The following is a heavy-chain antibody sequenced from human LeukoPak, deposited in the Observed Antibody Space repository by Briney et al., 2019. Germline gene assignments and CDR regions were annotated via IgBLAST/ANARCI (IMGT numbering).Heavy chain of an antibody. CDR3: ASSSLYENDSSGYYGY. CDR1: GYTFTKYA. J-gene: IGHJ4*02. D-gene: IGHD3-22*01. Sequence: GASVKVSCKASGYTFTKYAMNWVRQAPGQGLEWMGWINTNTGNPTYAQGFTGRFVFSMDTSVSTAYLQISSLKAEDTAVYYCASSSLYENDSSGYYGYWGQGTLVTVSS. V-gene: IGHV7-4-1*02. CDR2: INTNTGNP.